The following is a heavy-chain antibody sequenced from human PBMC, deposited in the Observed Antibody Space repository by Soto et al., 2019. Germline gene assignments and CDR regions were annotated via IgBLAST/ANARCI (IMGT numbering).Heavy chain of an antibody. CDR1: GGSINAFF. CDR2: IFYSGST. J-gene: IGHJ6*02. V-gene: IGHV4-59*01. Sequence: QVQLEESGPGLVKPSETLSLTCTVSGGSINAFFWSWVRQHPGKGLESIGYIFYSGSTNYNPSLKSRVTISLDTSKTQFSLNLTSVPAAETAVYYCATQTGLYYYGLDVWGQGTMVAVSS. CDR3: ATQTGLYYYGLDV.